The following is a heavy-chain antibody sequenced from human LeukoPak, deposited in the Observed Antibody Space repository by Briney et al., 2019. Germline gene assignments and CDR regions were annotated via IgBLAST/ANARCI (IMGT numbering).Heavy chain of an antibody. Sequence: GGSLRLSCAASGFTFSAYEMNWVRQAPGKGLEWVSYIGSSGSTVNYADSVKGRFTISRDNAKNSLYMQMESLRDEDTAIYYCARDTLEYSNSPDALDIWGQGTMVTVSS. CDR3: ARDTLEYSNSPDALDI. D-gene: IGHD4-23*01. J-gene: IGHJ3*02. CDR2: IGSSGSTV. V-gene: IGHV3-48*03. CDR1: GFTFSAYE.